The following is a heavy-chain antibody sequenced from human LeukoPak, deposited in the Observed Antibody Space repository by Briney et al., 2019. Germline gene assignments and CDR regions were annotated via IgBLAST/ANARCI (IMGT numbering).Heavy chain of an antibody. D-gene: IGHD2-15*01. CDR1: GFTFSSYW. V-gene: IGHV3-7*01. Sequence: GGSLRLSCAASGFTFSSYWMRGVRQAPGKGLEWVANIKQDGSEKYYVDSVKGRFTISRDNAKNSLYLQMNSLRAEDTAVYYCARREYCSGGSCYYYYGMDVWGQGTTVTVSS. CDR2: IKQDGSEK. J-gene: IGHJ6*02. CDR3: ARREYCSGGSCYYYYGMDV.